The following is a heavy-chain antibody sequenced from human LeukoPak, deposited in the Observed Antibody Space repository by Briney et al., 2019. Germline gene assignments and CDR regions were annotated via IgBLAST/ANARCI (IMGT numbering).Heavy chain of an antibody. J-gene: IGHJ6*03. CDR2: IYTSGST. CDR1: GGSFSGYY. V-gene: IGHV4-59*10. CDR3: ARGNFYYYDSSGYSDYYYYYMDV. D-gene: IGHD3-22*01. Sequence: SETLSLTCAVYGGSFSGYYWSWIRQPAGKGLEWIGRIYTSGSTNYNPSLKSRVTMSVDTSKNQFSLKLSSVTAADTAVYYCARGNFYYYDSSGYSDYYYYYMDVWGKGTTVTISS.